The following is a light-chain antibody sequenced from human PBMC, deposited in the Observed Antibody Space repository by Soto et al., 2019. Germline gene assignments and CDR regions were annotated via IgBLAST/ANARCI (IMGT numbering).Light chain of an antibody. CDR1: QCISSW. Sequence: DIQMTQSPSTLSASVGERVTITCRASQCISSWLAWYQQKPGKVPKLLIYDASSLASGVPPRFGGSGSGTEFAHTISSLQPGDLATYSCQQYHGWWPFGQGTKVEIK. CDR3: QQYHGWWP. CDR2: DAS. V-gene: IGKV1-5*01. J-gene: IGKJ1*01.